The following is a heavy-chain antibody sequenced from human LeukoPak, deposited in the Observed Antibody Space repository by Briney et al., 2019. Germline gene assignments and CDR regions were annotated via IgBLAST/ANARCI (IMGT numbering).Heavy chain of an antibody. V-gene: IGHV2-5*02. CDR2: VYWDDST. CDR1: GFSVNGDGMS. D-gene: IGHD3-9*01. CDR3: ARARRIAGYGTPYYFDY. Sequence: SGPTLVNPTQTLTLTCTLSGFSVNGDGMSVGWVRQPPGKALEWLTIVYWDDSTRYSPSLRNRLTITKVPLTNQVVLTMTNIYPVDAATYYCARARRIAGYGTPYYFDYWGQGFLVTVSS. J-gene: IGHJ4*02.